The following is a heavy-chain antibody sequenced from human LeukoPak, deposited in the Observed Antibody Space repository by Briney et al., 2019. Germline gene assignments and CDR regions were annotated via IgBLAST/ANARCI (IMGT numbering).Heavy chain of an antibody. CDR2: VSGYTGNT. CDR1: GYTFTTYG. D-gene: IGHD2-2*01. CDR3: ARGEVSASLYYFDF. V-gene: IGHV1-18*01. J-gene: IGHJ4*02. Sequence: GASVKVSCKTSGYTFTTYGVSWVRQAPGQGLERMGWVSGYTGNTNYAERFQGRVTMTTDTSTSTVYMELTSLRSDDTAVYYCARGEVSASLYYFDFWGQGTLVTVS.